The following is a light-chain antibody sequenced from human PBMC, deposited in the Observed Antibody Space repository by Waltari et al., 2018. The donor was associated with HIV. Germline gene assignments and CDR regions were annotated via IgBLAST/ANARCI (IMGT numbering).Light chain of an antibody. V-gene: IGKV3-20*01. CDR1: HFVSNNY. CDR3: QQYHVTPFT. CDR2: GAS. J-gene: IGKJ5*01. Sequence: EIVLTQSPGTLSLSPGDSATLTSRASHFVSNNYLVWYQQIPGQAPRLLIYGASSRATGIPDRFSGSGSGTDFTLTISRLEPEDFAVYYCQQYHVTPFTFGQGTRLEIK.